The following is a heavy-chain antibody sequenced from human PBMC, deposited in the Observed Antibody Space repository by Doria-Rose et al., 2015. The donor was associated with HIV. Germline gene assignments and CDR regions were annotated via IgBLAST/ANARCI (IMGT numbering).Heavy chain of an antibody. CDR2: TFSDDER. Sequence: QITLKESGPVLVKPTETLTLTCTVSGVSLSSPGMGVSWIRQPPGKALEWLAHTFSDDERSYTTSLKSRLTISRGTSKSQVVLTMTDMDPVDTATYYCARIKSSRWYHKYYFDFWGQGTLVTVSA. CDR3: ARIKSSRWYHKYYFDF. J-gene: IGHJ4*02. V-gene: IGHV2-26*01. CDR1: GVSLSSPGMG. D-gene: IGHD6-13*01.